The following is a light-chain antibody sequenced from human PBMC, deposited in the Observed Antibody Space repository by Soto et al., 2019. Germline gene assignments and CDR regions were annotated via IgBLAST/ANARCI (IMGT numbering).Light chain of an antibody. CDR3: TSYAGGNNV. CDR1: SSDVGGYNY. J-gene: IGLJ1*01. Sequence: QSALTQPPSASGSPGQSVTISCTGTSSDVGGYNYVSWYQQHPGKVPKLMVYKVNKRPSEVPDRFSGSKSGNTASLTVSGLQAEDEADYYCTSYAGGNNVFGTGAKLTVL. CDR2: KVN. V-gene: IGLV2-8*01.